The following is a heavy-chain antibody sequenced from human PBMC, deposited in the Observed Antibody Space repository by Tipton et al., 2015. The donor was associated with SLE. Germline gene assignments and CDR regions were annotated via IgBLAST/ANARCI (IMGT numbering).Heavy chain of an antibody. Sequence: AGLVKPSETLSLTCSVYGDSLSGQYWSWIRQPPGKGLEWIGEVFRGGSTNYNPSLKSRVTISVDTSKNQFSLELSSVTAADTAVYYCARETEDTGWIHSRDYIYYYYYVDVWGQGTTVTVSS. CDR1: GDSLSGQY. CDR3: ARETEDTGWIHSRDYIYYYYYVDV. D-gene: IGHD6-19*01. V-gene: IGHV4-34*12. CDR2: VFRGGST. J-gene: IGHJ6*03.